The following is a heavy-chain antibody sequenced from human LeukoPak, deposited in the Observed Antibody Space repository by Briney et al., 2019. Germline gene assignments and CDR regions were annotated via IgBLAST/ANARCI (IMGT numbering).Heavy chain of an antibody. J-gene: IGHJ4*02. D-gene: IGHD3-3*01. CDR2: IYYSGST. Sequence: SETLSLTCTVSGGSISSSSYYWGWIRQPPGKGLEWIGSIYYSGSTYYNPSLKSRVTISVDTSKNQFSLKLSSVTAADTAVYYCARLQTHYDFWSGYYNLDYWGQGTLVTVSS. CDR3: ARLQTHYDFWSGYYNLDY. V-gene: IGHV4-39*01. CDR1: GGSISSSSYY.